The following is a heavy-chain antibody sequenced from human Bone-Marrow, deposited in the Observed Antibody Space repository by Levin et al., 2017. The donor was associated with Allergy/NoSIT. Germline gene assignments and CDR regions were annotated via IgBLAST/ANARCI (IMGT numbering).Heavy chain of an antibody. CDR2: INIGSHT. CDR3: ARENSYDAIDI. J-gene: IGHJ3*02. V-gene: IGHV3-69-1*01. Sequence: NPGGSLRLSCAASEFSFSHYAFNWVRQAPGKGLEWVSSINIGSHTYHADSLKGRFTISRDNAKNSLYLQMNSLRAEDTALYYCARENSYDAIDIWGRGIMVTVSS. CDR1: EFSFSHYA.